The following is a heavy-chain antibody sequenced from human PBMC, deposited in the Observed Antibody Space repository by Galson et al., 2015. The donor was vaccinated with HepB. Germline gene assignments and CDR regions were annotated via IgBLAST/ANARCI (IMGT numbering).Heavy chain of an antibody. V-gene: IGHV5-51*01. CDR3: ARRSYGYYWFDP. Sequence: QSGAEVKKSGESLKISCTGSGYSFTSYRIGWVRQMPGKGLEWMGIIYPGDSDTTYSPSFQGQVTISVDKSISTAYLQWSSLKASDTAMYYCARRSYGYYWFDPWGQGTLVTVSS. CDR1: GYSFTSYR. CDR2: IYPGDSDT. D-gene: IGHD4-17*01. J-gene: IGHJ5*02.